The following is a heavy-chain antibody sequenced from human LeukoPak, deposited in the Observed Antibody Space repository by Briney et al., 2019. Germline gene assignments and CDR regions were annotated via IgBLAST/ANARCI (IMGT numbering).Heavy chain of an antibody. Sequence: PSGTLSLTCAVSGGSISSTNWWSWVRQPPGKGLEWIGEIYHTGSANYNPSLKSRVTISVDKSKNQLSLKLSSVTAADTAVYYCARGSGDSSGYYYFDYWGQGTLVTVSS. D-gene: IGHD3-22*01. J-gene: IGHJ4*02. CDR3: ARGSGDSSGYYYFDY. V-gene: IGHV4-4*02. CDR1: GGSISSTNW. CDR2: IYHTGSA.